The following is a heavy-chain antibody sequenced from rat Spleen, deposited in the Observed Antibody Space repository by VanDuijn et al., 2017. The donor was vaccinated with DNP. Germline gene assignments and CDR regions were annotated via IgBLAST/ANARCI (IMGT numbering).Heavy chain of an antibody. Sequence: EVQLVESGGGLVQPGRSLKLSCAASGFTFSDFYMAWVRQTPTKGLEWVAYTNYAGGSTYNGDSVKGRFTISRDNAKSTLYLQINSLRSEDMATYYCARHVLPXRVWDYWGQGVMVTVSS. CDR2: TNYAGGST. V-gene: IGHV5-22*01. D-gene: IGHD1-4*01. CDR1: GFTFSDFY. CDR3: ARHVLPXRVWDY. J-gene: IGHJ2*01.